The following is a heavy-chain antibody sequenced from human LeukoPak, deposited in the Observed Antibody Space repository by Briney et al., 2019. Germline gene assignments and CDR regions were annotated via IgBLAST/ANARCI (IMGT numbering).Heavy chain of an antibody. Sequence: GGSLRLSCAASGFTFSNYAMTWVRQAPGKGLEWVSAISGSGGNTYYADSVKGRFTISRDNSENTLYMQMNSLGAEETAIYCCAKDRDGYNPDYWGQGTLVTVSS. V-gene: IGHV3-23*01. CDR3: AKDRDGYNPDY. J-gene: IGHJ4*02. CDR2: ISGSGGNT. D-gene: IGHD5-24*01. CDR1: GFTFSNYA.